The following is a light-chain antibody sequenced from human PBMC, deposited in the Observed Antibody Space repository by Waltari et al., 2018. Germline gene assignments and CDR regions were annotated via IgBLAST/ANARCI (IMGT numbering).Light chain of an antibody. CDR2: DAY. CDR3: QQYNSSSGT. CDR1: QSISSW. V-gene: IGKV1-5*01. Sequence: DLQMTQSPSTLSASVGDRVTLTCRSSQSISSWLAWYQQRPGKAPKLLIYDAYSLKSGVPSRFSGSGFGTEFTLTISSLQPDDFATYYCQQYNSSSGTFGQGTEVEIK. J-gene: IGKJ1*01.